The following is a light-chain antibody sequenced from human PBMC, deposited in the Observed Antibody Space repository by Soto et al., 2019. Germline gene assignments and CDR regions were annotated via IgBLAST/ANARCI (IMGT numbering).Light chain of an antibody. J-gene: IGKJ1*01. V-gene: IGKV4-1*01. CDR3: QKYFSSWT. CDR1: QSVFFSSNKKNY. Sequence: IVMTQSPESLALSLGERATINCRSSQSVFFSSNKKNYLAWYQQKSGQPPKLLIYWASTRKSGVPDRFSGSGSGTDFTLTISSLQPEDVAVYYCQKYFSSWTFGQGTKVEIK. CDR2: WAS.